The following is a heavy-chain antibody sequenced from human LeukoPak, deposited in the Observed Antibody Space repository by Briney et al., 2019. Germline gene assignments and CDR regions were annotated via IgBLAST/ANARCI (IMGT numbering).Heavy chain of an antibody. CDR3: ARADYDSSGYYPYYFDY. V-gene: IGHV1-2*02. D-gene: IGHD3-22*01. Sequence: VASVKVSCKASGYTFTGYYMHWVRQASGQGLEWMGWINPNCGSTNYAQKFQGRVTMTRDMSISIAYIELSRLRSDDTAVYYCARADYDSSGYYPYYFDYWGQGTLVTVSS. J-gene: IGHJ4*02. CDR2: INPNCGST. CDR1: GYTFTGYY.